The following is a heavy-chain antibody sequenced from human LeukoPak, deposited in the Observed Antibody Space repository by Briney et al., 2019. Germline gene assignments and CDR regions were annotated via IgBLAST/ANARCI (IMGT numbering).Heavy chain of an antibody. Sequence: PGGSLRLSCAASGFTFSSYAMHWVRQAPGKGLEWVAVISYDGSNKYYADSVKGRFTISRDNSKNTLYLQMNSLRAEDTAVYYCVREGQVEDLVSWGQGTLVTVSS. CDR3: VREGQVEDLVS. D-gene: IGHD1-26*01. CDR2: ISYDGSNK. CDR1: GFTFSSYA. J-gene: IGHJ5*02. V-gene: IGHV3-30-3*01.